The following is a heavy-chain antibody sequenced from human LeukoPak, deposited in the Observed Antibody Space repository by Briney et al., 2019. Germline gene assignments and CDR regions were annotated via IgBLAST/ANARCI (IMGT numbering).Heavy chain of an antibody. CDR2: INWNGGST. CDR1: GFTFDDYG. D-gene: IGHD3-16*01. J-gene: IGHJ3*02. Sequence: GGSLRLSCAASGFTFDDYGMSWGRQAPGKGLEWVSGINWNGGSTGYADSVKGRFTISRDNAKNSLYLQMNSLRAEDTALYYCARADRMMRAFDIWGQGTMVTVSS. V-gene: IGHV3-20*04. CDR3: ARADRMMRAFDI.